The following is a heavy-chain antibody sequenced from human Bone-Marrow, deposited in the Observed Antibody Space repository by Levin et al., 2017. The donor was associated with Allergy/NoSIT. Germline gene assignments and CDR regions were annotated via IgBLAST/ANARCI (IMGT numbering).Heavy chain of an antibody. CDR2: IIPILGRT. V-gene: IGHV1-69*04. CDR3: AEDPARITGT. J-gene: IGHJ4*02. CDR1: GGTFSGYG. D-gene: IGHD1-20*01. Sequence: KISCKASGGTFSGYGISWVRQAPGQGLEWMGWIIPILGRTNYAQKFQDRVTIAADKSTNIAYMELSSLRSDDTAVYYCAEDPARITGTWGQGTLVTVSS.